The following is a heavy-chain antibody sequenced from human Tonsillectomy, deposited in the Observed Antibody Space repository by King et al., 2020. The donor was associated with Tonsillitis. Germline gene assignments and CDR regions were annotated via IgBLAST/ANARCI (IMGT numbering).Heavy chain of an antibody. Sequence: VQLQESGPGLVKPSQTLSLTCSVSGGSVNSDDDYWTWIRQPPGKGLEWIGNIYYSANTFYNPSLKSRVTISVDSSKNQFSLRLDSVTAADTAVYYCARESAVETRFDYWGHGTLAT. CDR1: GGSVNSDDDY. J-gene: IGHJ4*01. CDR3: ARESAVETRFDY. V-gene: IGHV4-30-4*01. CDR2: IYYSANT. D-gene: IGHD6-6*01.